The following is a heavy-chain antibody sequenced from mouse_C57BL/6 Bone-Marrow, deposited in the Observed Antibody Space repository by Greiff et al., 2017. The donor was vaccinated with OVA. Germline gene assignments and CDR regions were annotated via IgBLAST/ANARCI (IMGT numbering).Heavy chain of an antibody. CDR2: IYPGSGNT. CDR3: ARLERLLCFEY. J-gene: IGHJ2*01. CDR1: GYTFTDYY. D-gene: IGHD1-1*01. Sequence: QVQLQQSGAELVRPGASVKLSCKASGYTFTDYYINWVKQRPGQGLEWIARIYPGSGNTYYNEKFKGKATLTAEKSSSTAYMQLSSLTSEDSAVYFCARLERLLCFEYWGQGTTLTVSS. V-gene: IGHV1-76*01.